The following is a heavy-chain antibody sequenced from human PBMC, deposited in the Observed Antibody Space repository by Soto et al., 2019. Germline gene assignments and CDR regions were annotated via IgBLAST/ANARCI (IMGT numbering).Heavy chain of an antibody. J-gene: IGHJ3*02. V-gene: IGHV4-30-2*01. CDR2: MYHSGST. CDR3: ARVRRITTIVVVVDAFDI. Sequence: PSETLSLTCAVSGGSISSGGYSWSWIRQPPGKGLEWIGYMYHSGSTYYNPSLKSRVTISVDTSKNQFSLKLSSVTAADTAVYYCARVRRITTIVVVVDAFDIWGQGTMVTVSS. D-gene: IGHD3-22*01. CDR1: GGSISSGGYS.